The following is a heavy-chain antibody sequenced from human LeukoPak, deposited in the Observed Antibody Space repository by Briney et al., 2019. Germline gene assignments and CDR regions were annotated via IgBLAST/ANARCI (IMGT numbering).Heavy chain of an antibody. Sequence: GRSLRLSCAASGFTFSSYGMHWVRQAPGKGLEWVAVISYDGSNKYYADSVKGRFTISRDNSKNTLYLQMNSLKTEDTAVYYCTTAWQLVLYYFDYWGQGTLVTVSS. J-gene: IGHJ4*02. D-gene: IGHD6-13*01. CDR3: TTAWQLVLYYFDY. V-gene: IGHV3-30*03. CDR1: GFTFSSYG. CDR2: ISYDGSNK.